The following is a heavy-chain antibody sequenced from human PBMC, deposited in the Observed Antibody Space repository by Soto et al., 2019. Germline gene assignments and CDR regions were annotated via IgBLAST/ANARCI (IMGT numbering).Heavy chain of an antibody. CDR2: ISGSGGTP. CDR1: GFTFSSYA. D-gene: IGHD3-22*01. CDR3: AKQIKGITMIVVLDY. Sequence: EVQLLESGGNLVQPGGSLRLSCAASGFTFSSYAMSWVRQAPGKGLEWVSSISGSGGTPYYTGSVKGRFTISRDNSKNTLFLQINSLRAEDTAVYYCAKQIKGITMIVVLDYWGQGTLVTVSS. J-gene: IGHJ4*02. V-gene: IGHV3-23*01.